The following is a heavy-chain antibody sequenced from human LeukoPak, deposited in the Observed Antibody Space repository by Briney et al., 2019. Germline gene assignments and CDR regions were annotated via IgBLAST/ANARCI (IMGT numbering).Heavy chain of an antibody. CDR3: ARFYDSAKNYYGMDV. CDR2: ISGTGGST. D-gene: IGHD3-10*01. J-gene: IGHJ6*02. CDR1: GFTFSTYA. V-gene: IGHV3-23*01. Sequence: GGSLRLSCAASGFTFSTYAMSWVRQAPGKGLESVSLISGTGGSTYYTDSVKGRFTISRDNSKNTLYLQMNSLGAEDTAVYYCARFYDSAKNYYGMDVWGQGTTVTVSS.